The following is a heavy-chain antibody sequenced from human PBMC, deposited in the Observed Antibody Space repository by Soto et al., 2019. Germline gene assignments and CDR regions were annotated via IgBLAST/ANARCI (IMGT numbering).Heavy chain of an antibody. CDR3: ARIGYCSSTSCPGPLTYYYYGMDV. CDR1: GYTFTSYG. D-gene: IGHD2-2*01. Sequence: QVQLVQSGAEVKKPGASVKVSCKASGYTFTSYGISWVRQAPGQGLEWMGWISAYNGNTNYAQKLQGRVTMTTDTSTSTAYMELRSLRSDDTAVYYCARIGYCSSTSCPGPLTYYYYGMDVWGQGTTVTVSS. V-gene: IGHV1-18*01. CDR2: ISAYNGNT. J-gene: IGHJ6*02.